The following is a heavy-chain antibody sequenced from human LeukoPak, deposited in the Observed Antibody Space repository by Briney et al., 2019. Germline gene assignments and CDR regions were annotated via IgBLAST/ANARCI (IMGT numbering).Heavy chain of an antibody. D-gene: IGHD2-15*01. Sequence: PGGSLRLSCAASGFTFKTYWMSWVPQAPGKGLEWVANINQDGSEKYYVDSVKGRFTISRDNDKNSLYLQMNSLRAEDTAVYYCARERYCNSGNCYSDYWGQGTLVTVSS. V-gene: IGHV3-7*01. CDR2: INQDGSEK. CDR3: ARERYCNSGNCYSDY. J-gene: IGHJ4*02. CDR1: GFTFKTYW.